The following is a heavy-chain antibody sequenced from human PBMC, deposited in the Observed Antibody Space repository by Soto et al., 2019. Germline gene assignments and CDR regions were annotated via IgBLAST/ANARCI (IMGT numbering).Heavy chain of an antibody. D-gene: IGHD6-13*01. CDR3: GRAALIAAAGTLFDS. J-gene: IGHJ4*02. V-gene: IGHV3-30-3*01. CDR1: GFTFSSYA. Sequence: GGSLRLSCAASGFTFSSYAMHWVRQAPGKGLEWVAVISYDGSNKYYADSVKGRFTISRDNSKNTLYLQMNSLRAEDTAVYYWGRAALIAAAGTLFDSWGQGALVTVSS. CDR2: ISYDGSNK.